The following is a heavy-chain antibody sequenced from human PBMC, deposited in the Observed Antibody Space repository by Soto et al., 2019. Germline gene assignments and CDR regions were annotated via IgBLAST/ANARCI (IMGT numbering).Heavy chain of an antibody. J-gene: IGHJ6*03. CDR2: ISYSGST. V-gene: IGHV4-59*01. Sequence: SETLSLTCTVSGGSISSYYWSWIRQPPGKGLEWIGYISYSGSTNYNPSLKSRVTISVDTSKNQFSLRLSSVTAAATAVYYCARALVPPADRYYYYYMDVWGKGTTVTVSS. D-gene: IGHD2-2*01. CDR1: GGSISSYY. CDR3: ARALVPPADRYYYYYMDV.